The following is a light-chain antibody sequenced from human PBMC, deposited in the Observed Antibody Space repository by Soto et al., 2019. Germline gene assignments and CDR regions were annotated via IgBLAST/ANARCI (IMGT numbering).Light chain of an antibody. CDR2: DVS. V-gene: IGLV2-14*03. CDR3: SSYTSTSTLYV. J-gene: IGLJ1*01. CDR1: SSDIGGYHY. Sequence: QSALTQPASVSGSPGQSITISCTGTSSDIGGYHYVSWYQQLPGKVPKLIIYDVSNRPSGVSDRFSGSKSGNAASLTIAGLQAEDEADSYCSSYTSTSTLYVFGPGTKLTVL.